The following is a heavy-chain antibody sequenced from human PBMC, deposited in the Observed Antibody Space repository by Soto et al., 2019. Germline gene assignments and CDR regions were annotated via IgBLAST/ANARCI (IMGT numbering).Heavy chain of an antibody. J-gene: IGHJ6*02. D-gene: IGHD3-10*01. CDR2: IYYTGST. CDR3: ARDPTGPSPRWDV. V-gene: IGHV4-30-2*01. Sequence: PSETLSLTCAVSGGSMSRGGQSWSWIRQPPGKGLEWLGFIYYTGSTYYNPSLKSRVTLSVDRSKNQFSLNLTSVTAADTAMYFCARDPTGPSPRWDVWGQGTTVTVSS. CDR1: GGSMSRGGQS.